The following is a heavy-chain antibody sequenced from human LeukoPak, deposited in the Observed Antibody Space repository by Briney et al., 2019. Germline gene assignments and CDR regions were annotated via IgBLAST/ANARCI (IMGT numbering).Heavy chain of an antibody. V-gene: IGHV1-2*02. J-gene: IGHJ4*02. D-gene: IGHD3-10*01. CDR1: GYTFTVNC. CDR2: INPNNGGT. Sequence: ASVKVSCKASGYTFTVNCMHWVRQAPGQGPEWMGWINPNNGGTNYAQKFRDRVTMTRDTSISTAYMELSRLRPDDTAIYYCARDSFRGNYYFDYWGQGALVTVSS. CDR3: ARDSFRGNYYFDY.